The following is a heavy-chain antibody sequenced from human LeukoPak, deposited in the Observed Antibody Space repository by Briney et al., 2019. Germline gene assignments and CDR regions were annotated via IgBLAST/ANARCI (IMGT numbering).Heavy chain of an antibody. Sequence: PGGSLRLSCAASGFTFKNYWISWVRQAPGKGLEWVASIKQDGSDKYYVDSMKGRFTISRDNAKNSVYLQMNSLRAEDTAVYYCARGSGSPDCWGQGTLVTVS. D-gene: IGHD2-21*01. J-gene: IGHJ4*02. CDR3: ARGSGSPDC. V-gene: IGHV3-7*01. CDR1: GFTFKNYW. CDR2: IKQDGSDK.